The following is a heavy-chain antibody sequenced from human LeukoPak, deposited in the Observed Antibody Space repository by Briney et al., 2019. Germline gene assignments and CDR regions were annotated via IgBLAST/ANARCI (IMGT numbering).Heavy chain of an antibody. CDR3: ARHGYIQFWLY. Sequence: SETLSLTCTVSGASISRGTYYWGWIRQSPEKGLEWNGSIDSSGTTHYNSSLKSRVIISVDTSKNQVSLNLTSVTFADTAVYYCARHGYIQFWLYWGQGTQVIVSS. CDR2: IDSSGTT. V-gene: IGHV4-39*01. J-gene: IGHJ4*02. D-gene: IGHD5-18*01. CDR1: GASISRGTYY.